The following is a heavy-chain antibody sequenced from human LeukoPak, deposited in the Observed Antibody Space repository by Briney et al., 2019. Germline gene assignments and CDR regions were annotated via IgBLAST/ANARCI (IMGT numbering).Heavy chain of an antibody. CDR1: GYSISSGYY. J-gene: IGHJ6*03. V-gene: IGHV4-38-2*02. Sequence: SETLSLTCTVSGYSISSGYYWGWIRQPPGKGLEWIGSIYHSGSTYYNPSLKSRVTISVDTSKNQFSLKLSSVTAADTAVYYCARVVFGAAAAPYYYYMDVWGKGTTVTVSS. CDR2: IYHSGST. D-gene: IGHD6-13*01. CDR3: ARVVFGAAAAPYYYYMDV.